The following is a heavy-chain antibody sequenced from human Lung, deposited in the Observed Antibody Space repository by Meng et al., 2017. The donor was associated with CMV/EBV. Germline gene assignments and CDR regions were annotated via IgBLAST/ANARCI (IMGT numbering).Heavy chain of an antibody. Sequence: GESLKISCEASGIIVRSYGIHWVRQAPGKGLEWVAFIRYDGTNKHYADSVTGRFSVSRDNSRNMVYLQMNSLSAEDTAVYHCAKVDSDTLMVPYYYYPMDFXGQGXTVTVSS. D-gene: IGHD5-18*01. J-gene: IGHJ6*02. CDR3: AKVDSDTLMVPYYYYPMDF. CDR1: GIIVRSYG. CDR2: IRYDGTNK. V-gene: IGHV3-30*02.